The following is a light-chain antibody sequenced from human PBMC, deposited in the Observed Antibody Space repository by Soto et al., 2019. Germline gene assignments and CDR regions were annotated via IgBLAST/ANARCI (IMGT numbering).Light chain of an antibody. CDR3: ASWDDSLNGVV. J-gene: IGLJ2*01. CDR2: SNN. V-gene: IGLV1-44*01. CDR1: SSNIGSNI. Sequence: QPVLTQPPSASGTPGQRVTISCSGSSSNIGSNIQNWYQQLPGTAPKLLIDSNNQRPSGVPDRFSGSKSGTSASLAISGLQSEDEADYYCASWDDSLNGVVFGGGTKLTVL.